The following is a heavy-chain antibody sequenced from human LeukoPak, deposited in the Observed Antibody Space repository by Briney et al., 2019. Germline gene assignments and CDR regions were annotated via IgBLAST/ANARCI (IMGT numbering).Heavy chain of an antibody. V-gene: IGHV3-48*04. J-gene: IGHJ4*02. CDR2: INSGGGAT. CDR3: ARRDNDILTGYRDFDY. CDR1: GFTFSTYS. Sequence: GGSLRLSCAASGFTFSTYSMNWVRQAPGKGLEWVSYINSGGGATYYADSVKGRFTISRDDAKNSLYLQMNSLRAEDTAIYYCARRDNDILTGYRDFDYWGQGTLVTVSS. D-gene: IGHD3-9*01.